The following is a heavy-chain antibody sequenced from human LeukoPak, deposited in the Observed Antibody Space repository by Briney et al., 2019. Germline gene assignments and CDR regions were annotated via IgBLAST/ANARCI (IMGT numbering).Heavy chain of an antibody. CDR3: ARELGY. V-gene: IGHV1-46*01. CDR1: EYTFSIYN. Sequence: ASVKASCKASEYTFSIYNMHWVRQAPGQGLEWMGIINPSGGTSYAQKLQGRITMTRDTSTSTVYMELSSLRSEDTAVYYCARELGYWGQGTLVTVSS. J-gene: IGHJ4*02. CDR2: INPSGGT.